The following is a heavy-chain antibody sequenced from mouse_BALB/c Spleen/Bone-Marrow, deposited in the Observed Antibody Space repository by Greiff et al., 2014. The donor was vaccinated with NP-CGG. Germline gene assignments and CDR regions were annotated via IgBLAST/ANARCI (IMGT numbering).Heavy chain of an antibody. D-gene: IGHD3-2*02. J-gene: IGHJ2*01. CDR2: IYPYNGGT. Sequence: VQLKQSGPELVKLGASVKISCKASGYTFTDYNMHWVKQSHGKSLEWIGYIYPYNGGTGYNQKFKSKATLTVDNSSSTAYMELRSLTSEDSAVYYCARESSAGYYFDYWGQGTTLTVSS. CDR3: ARESSAGYYFDY. CDR1: GYTFTDYN. V-gene: IGHV1S29*02.